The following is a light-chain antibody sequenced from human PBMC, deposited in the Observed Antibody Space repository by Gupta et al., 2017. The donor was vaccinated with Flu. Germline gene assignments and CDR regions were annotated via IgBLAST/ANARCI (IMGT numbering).Light chain of an antibody. J-gene: IGKJ1*01. CDR2: HAS. CDR1: QTVGIN. Sequence: ETVITQSPATLSVSPGERVTLSCRASQTVGINLAWYKQRPGQAPRLLIYHASPRASGAPARFSGSGSGTEFTLTISSLQPEDFAIYYCQQYNYWPPWTFGQGTKVEIK. CDR3: QQYNYWPPWT. V-gene: IGKV3-15*01.